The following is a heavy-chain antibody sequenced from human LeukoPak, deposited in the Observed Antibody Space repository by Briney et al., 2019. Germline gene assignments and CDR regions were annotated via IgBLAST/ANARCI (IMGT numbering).Heavy chain of an antibody. D-gene: IGHD1-26*01. CDR1: GFTFSSYW. Sequence: GGSLRLSCAASGFTFSSYWTSWVRQAPGKGLEWVANIKQDGSEKYYVDSVEGRFTISRDNGKNSMYLQMNSLRAEDTAVYYCARWAGGHYDYWGQGTLVTVSS. V-gene: IGHV3-7*01. CDR2: IKQDGSEK. CDR3: ARWAGGHYDY. J-gene: IGHJ4*02.